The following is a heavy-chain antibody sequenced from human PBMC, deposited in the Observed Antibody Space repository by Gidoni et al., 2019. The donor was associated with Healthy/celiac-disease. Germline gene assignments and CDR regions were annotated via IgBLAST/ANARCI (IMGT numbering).Heavy chain of an antibody. D-gene: IGHD5-18*01. CDR3: ARWVRDTAMAIFDY. J-gene: IGHJ4*02. CDR1: GGIFSSYA. Sequence: QVQLVQSGAVVKMPGCSVKVSCKASGGIFSSYAVSWVRQARGQGLEWMGGIIPIFGTANDEQKYQGRVTITADESTSTAYMELSSLRSEDTAVYYWARWVRDTAMAIFDYWGQGTLVTVSS. CDR2: IIPIFGTA. V-gene: IGHV1-69*01.